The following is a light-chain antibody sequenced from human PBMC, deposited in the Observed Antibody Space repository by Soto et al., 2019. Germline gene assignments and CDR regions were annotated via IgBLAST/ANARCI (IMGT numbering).Light chain of an antibody. J-gene: IGKJ1*01. CDR3: QQRSNWLWT. CDR1: QSVSSY. V-gene: IGKV3-11*01. CDR2: DAS. Sequence: EIVLTQSPATLSLSLGERAPLSCRASQSVSSYLAWYQQRPGQAPRLLIYDASNRATGIPARFSGSGSGTDFTLTISSLEPEDFAVYYCQQRSNWLWTFGQGTKVDIK.